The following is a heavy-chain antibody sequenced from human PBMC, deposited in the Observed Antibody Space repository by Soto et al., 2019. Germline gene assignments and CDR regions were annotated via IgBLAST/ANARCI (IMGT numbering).Heavy chain of an antibody. CDR3: ATTVTGELGPYYFDY. Sequence: GSVKVSCKASGYTFTGYAMHWVRQAPGQRLEWMGWINAGNGNTKYSQKFQGRVTITRDTSASTAYMELSSLRSEDTAVYYCATTVTGELGPYYFDYWGQGTLVTVSS. J-gene: IGHJ4*02. D-gene: IGHD1-1*01. CDR1: GYTFTGYA. V-gene: IGHV1-3*01. CDR2: INAGNGNT.